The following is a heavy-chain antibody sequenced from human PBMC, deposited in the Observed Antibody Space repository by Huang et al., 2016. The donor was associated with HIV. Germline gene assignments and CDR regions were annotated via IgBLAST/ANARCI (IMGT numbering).Heavy chain of an antibody. CDR1: GGSSSSSSYY. D-gene: IGHD6-19*01. J-gene: IGHJ6*02. V-gene: IGHV4-39*01. CDR2: ICYSGNT. CDR3: ARHGRVAGHYYNNMDV. Sequence: LQLQESGPGLVKSSETLSLICTVSGGSSSSSSYYWGWIRQPPGKGPAWIGSICYSGNTSYNPPLKSRVTISVDTSKNQFSLKVNSVTAADTAVYYCARHGRVAGHYYNNMDVWGRGTTVTVSS.